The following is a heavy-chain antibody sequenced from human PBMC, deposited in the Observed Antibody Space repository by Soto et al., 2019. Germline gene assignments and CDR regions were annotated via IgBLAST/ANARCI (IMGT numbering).Heavy chain of an antibody. D-gene: IGHD3-10*01. CDR1: GGTFSSYA. V-gene: IGHV1-69*04. CDR2: IIPLLDTA. CDR3: ARDQSFDRSYYYGIDV. Sequence: ASVKVSCKASGGTFSSYAISWVRQAPGQGLEWMGRIIPLLDTANHAQKFQGRVTITADKSTGTAYMELNSLRSEDTAVYYCARDQSFDRSYYYGIDVWGQGTTVTVSS. J-gene: IGHJ6*02.